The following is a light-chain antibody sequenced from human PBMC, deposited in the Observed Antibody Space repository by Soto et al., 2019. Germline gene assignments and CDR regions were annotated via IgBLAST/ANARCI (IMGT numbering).Light chain of an antibody. CDR2: AAS. J-gene: IGKJ3*01. Sequence: DIQLTQSPSFLSASVGDRVTITCRASQGISSYLAWYQQKPGKAPKLLIYAASTLQSGVPSRFSGSGSGTEFAHTIINLRAEDFATYYCQQLNTYPFTFGPGTKVDIK. CDR1: QGISSY. CDR3: QQLNTYPFT. V-gene: IGKV1-9*01.